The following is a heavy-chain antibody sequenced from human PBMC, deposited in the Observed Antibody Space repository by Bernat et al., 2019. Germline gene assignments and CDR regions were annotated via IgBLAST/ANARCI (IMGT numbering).Heavy chain of an antibody. CDR3: AGDH. CDR1: GFTFSDAW. CDR2: IKSKTDGGTI. V-gene: IGHV3-15*07. J-gene: IGHJ4*02. Sequence: EVQLVESGGGLVKPGGSLKLSCAASGFTFSDAWMSWVRQAPGRGLEWVGRIKSKTDGGTIDYAAPVKGRFTISRDDSKNTLYLQMNSLKTEDTAVYYWAGDHWGQGTLVTVSS.